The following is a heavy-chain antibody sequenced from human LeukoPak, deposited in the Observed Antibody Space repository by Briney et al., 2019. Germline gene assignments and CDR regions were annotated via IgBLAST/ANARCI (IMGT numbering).Heavy chain of an antibody. CDR1: GYTLTELS. Sequence: ASVKVSCKVSGYTLTELSMHWVRQAPGKGLEWMGGFDPEDGETIYAQKFQGRVTMTEDTSTDTAYMEPSSLRSEDTAVYYCATDLSFLGFPGYWGQGTLVTGSS. CDR2: FDPEDGET. D-gene: IGHD2-21*01. CDR3: ATDLSFLGFPGY. V-gene: IGHV1-24*01. J-gene: IGHJ4*02.